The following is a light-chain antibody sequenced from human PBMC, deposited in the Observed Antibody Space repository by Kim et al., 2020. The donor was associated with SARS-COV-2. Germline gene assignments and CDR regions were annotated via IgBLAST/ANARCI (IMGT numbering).Light chain of an antibody. CDR3: QQYHAYWT. CDR2: DAY. V-gene: IGKV1-5*01. CDR1: QSINKW. J-gene: IGKJ1*01. Sequence: GAVRDRVTLTSPPSQSINKWLAWYQQEPGRAPKLLIYDAYTLESGVPSMFSFSGSETEFTLTITSLQPDELATYYCQQYHAYWTLGQGTKVDIK.